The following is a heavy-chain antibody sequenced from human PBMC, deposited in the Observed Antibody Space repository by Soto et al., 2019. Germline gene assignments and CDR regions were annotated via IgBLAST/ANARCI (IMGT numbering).Heavy chain of an antibody. CDR2: ISYDGSNK. J-gene: IGHJ5*02. CDR1: GFTFSSYG. CDR3: AKDEDSSSSGDNWFDP. Sequence: SLRLSCAASGFTFSSYGMHWVRQAPGKGLEWVAVISYDGSNKYYADSVKGRFTISRDNSKNTLYLQMNSLRAEDTAVYYCAKDEDSSSSGDNWFDPWGQGTLVTVS. D-gene: IGHD6-6*01. V-gene: IGHV3-30*18.